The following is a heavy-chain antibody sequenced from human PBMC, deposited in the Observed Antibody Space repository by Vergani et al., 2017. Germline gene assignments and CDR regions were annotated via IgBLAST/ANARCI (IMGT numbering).Heavy chain of an antibody. Sequence: QVQLQQWGAGLLKPSETLSLTCAVYGGSFSGYYWSWIRQPPGKGLEWIGEINHSGSTIYNPSLKSRVTISVDTSKNQFSLKLSSVTAADTAVYYCARGRGYCSSTSCYQDYWGQGTLVTVSS. D-gene: IGHD2-2*01. J-gene: IGHJ4*02. CDR3: ARGRGYCSSTSCYQDY. CDR2: INHSGST. V-gene: IGHV4-34*01. CDR1: GGSFSGYY.